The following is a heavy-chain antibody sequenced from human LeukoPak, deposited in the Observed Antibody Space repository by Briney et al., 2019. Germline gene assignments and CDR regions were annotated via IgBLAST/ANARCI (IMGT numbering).Heavy chain of an antibody. V-gene: IGHV3-43*02. Sequence: SGGSLRLSCAASGFTFDDYAIHWVRQVPGKGLEWVSLISGDGGSTYYADSVKGRFTISRDNSKNSLYLQMNSLRTEDTALYYCAKVVMGRRYCSGGSCPWAFDIWGQGTMVTVSS. CDR3: AKVVMGRRYCSGGSCPWAFDI. J-gene: IGHJ3*02. D-gene: IGHD2-15*01. CDR2: ISGDGGST. CDR1: GFTFDDYA.